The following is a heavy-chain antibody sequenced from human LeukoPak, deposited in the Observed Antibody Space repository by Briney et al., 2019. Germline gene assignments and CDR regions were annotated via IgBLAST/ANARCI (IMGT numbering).Heavy chain of an antibody. J-gene: IGHJ4*02. CDR1: GGSISSSSYY. D-gene: IGHD3-22*01. V-gene: IGHV4-39*07. Sequence: SETLSLTCTVSGGSISSSSYYWGWIRQPPGKGLEGVGSIYYSGSTYYNPSLKSRVTISVDTSKNQFSLKLSSVTAADTAVYYCARAGFRRGLSGYYSHWGQGTLVTVSS. CDR2: IYYSGST. CDR3: ARAGFRRGLSGYYSH.